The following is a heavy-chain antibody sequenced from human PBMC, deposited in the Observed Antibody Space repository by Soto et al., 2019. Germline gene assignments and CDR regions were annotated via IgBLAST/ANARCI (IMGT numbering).Heavy chain of an antibody. CDR1: GFTFSSYG. CDR3: ARDVGVVVAELDY. V-gene: IGHV3-33*01. J-gene: IGHJ4*02. CDR2: IWYDGSKT. Sequence: QVQLVESGGGVAQPGRSLRLSCAASGFTFSSYGMHWVREAPGKWLEWVAVIWYDGSKTYYADSVKGRFTIFRDNSKNTVYLQMNSRSGDDTSVYYCARDVGVVVAELDYWGQGILVTVSS. D-gene: IGHD6-19*01.